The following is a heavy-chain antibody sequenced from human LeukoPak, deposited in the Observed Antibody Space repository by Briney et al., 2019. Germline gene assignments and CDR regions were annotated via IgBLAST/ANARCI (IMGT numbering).Heavy chain of an antibody. D-gene: IGHD3-10*01. CDR3: AGDYYGSGNYYKH. CDR1: GGSISRDY. CDR2: IFHSGTT. V-gene: IGHV4-59*08. J-gene: IGHJ1*01. Sequence: SETLSLTCTVSGGSISRDYWSWIRQPPGKRLEWIGYIFHSGTTKYNPSLKSRVTISIDTSKNQFSLKLSFVTAADTAVYYCAGDYYGSGNYYKHWGQGTLVTVSS.